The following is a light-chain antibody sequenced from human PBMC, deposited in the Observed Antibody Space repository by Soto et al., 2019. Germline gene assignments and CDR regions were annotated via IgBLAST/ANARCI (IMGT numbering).Light chain of an antibody. J-gene: IGKJ4*01. CDR2: AAY. CDR3: QQSYSTPLT. Sequence: DIQMTQSPSSLSASVGDRVTITCRASQSISSYLNWYQQKPGKAPKLLIYAAYSLQSGVPSRFSGSGSGTDFTLTISSLQPEDFATYYCQQSYSTPLTFDGGTKVEIK. V-gene: IGKV1-39*01. CDR1: QSISSY.